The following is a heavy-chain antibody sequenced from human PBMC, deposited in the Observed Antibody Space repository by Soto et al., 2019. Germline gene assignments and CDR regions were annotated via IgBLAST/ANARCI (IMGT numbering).Heavy chain of an antibody. V-gene: IGHV3-23*01. Sequence: EVQLLESGGGLVQPGGSLRLSCAASGFTFSSHDISWVRQAPGKGLEWVSAISRYVGSTYYADSVKGRFTISRDNSKNTVYLQMNSLRVEDTAVYYCVPHSSTWYTDNWGQGTLVTVSS. J-gene: IGHJ4*02. D-gene: IGHD6-13*01. CDR1: GFTFSSHD. CDR2: ISRYVGST. CDR3: VPHSSTWYTDN.